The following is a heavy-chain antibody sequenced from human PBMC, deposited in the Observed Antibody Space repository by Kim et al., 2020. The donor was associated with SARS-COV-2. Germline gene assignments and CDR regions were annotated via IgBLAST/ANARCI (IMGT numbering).Heavy chain of an antibody. V-gene: IGHV4-59*08. CDR1: GGSISSYY. D-gene: IGHD3-10*01. CDR3: ASNGYGSGSYFFDY. Sequence: SETLSLTCTVSGGSISSYYWSWIRQPPGKGLEWIGYIYYSGSTNYNPSLKSRVTISVDTSKNQFSLKLSSVTAADTAVYYCASNGYGSGSYFFDYWGQGT. J-gene: IGHJ4*02. CDR2: IYYSGST.